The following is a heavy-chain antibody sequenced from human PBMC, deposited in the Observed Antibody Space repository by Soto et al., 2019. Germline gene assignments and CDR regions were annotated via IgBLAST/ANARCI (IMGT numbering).Heavy chain of an antibody. D-gene: IGHD3-9*01. CDR1: GFTFTSSA. CDR2: IVVVSGNT. J-gene: IGHJ6*02. V-gene: IGHV1-58*01. CDR3: AAGLYYDILTGRRANYYYGMDV. Sequence: VASVKVSCKASGFTFTSSAVQWVRQARGQRLEWIGWIVVVSGNTNYAQKFQERVTITRDMSTSTAYMELSSLRSEDTAVYYCAAGLYYDILTGRRANYYYGMDVWGQGTTVTVSS.